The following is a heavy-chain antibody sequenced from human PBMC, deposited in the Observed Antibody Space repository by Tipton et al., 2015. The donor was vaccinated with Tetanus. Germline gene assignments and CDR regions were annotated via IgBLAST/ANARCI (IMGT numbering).Heavy chain of an antibody. D-gene: IGHD5/OR15-5a*01. Sequence: TLSLTCIVSGGSMSTSGHYGAWVRQSPGQGLEWIGSLSYSGRTYYNPSLKSRVTMSVDTSKKDFSVRLSSVTAADTAVYYCARLREIVSRSGWDFDYWGQGILVTVSS. CDR1: GGSMSTSGHY. V-gene: IGHV4-39*02. J-gene: IGHJ4*02. CDR3: ARLREIVSRSGWDFDY. CDR2: LSYSGRT.